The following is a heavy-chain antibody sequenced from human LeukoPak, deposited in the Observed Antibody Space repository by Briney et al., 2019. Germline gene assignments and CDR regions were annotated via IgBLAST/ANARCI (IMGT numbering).Heavy chain of an antibody. D-gene: IGHD6-13*01. Sequence: SETLSLTCTVSGGSISSSSYYWGWIRQPPGKGLEWIGSIYYSGSTYYNPSLKSRVTISVDTSKNQFSLKLSSVTAADTAVYYCARDQTRYSSSWYDAFDIWGQGTMVTVSS. CDR1: GGSISSSSYY. V-gene: IGHV4-39*02. CDR3: ARDQTRYSSSWYDAFDI. J-gene: IGHJ3*02. CDR2: IYYSGST.